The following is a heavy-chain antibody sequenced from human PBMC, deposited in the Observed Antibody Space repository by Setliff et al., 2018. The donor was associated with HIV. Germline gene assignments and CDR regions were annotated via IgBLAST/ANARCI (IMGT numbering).Heavy chain of an antibody. CDR3: ARGRAETYYDFWGGYSNWSDP. J-gene: IGHJ5*02. CDR2: INHSGST. Sequence: PSETLSLTCAVYGGSFSGYYWSWIRQPPGKGLEWIGEINHSGSTNYNPSLKSRVTVSVDTSKNQFSLKLSSVTAADTAVFYCARGRAETYYDFWGGYSNWSDPWGRGTLVT. V-gene: IGHV4-34*01. CDR1: GGSFSGYY. D-gene: IGHD3-3*01.